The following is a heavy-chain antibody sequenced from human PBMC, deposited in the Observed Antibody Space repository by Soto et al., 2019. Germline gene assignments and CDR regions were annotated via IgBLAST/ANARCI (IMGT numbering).Heavy chain of an antibody. CDR1: GFAFSGYS. CDR2: ISTSGTTV. Sequence: GGSLRLSCAASGFAFSGYSMNWVRQPPGKGLEWVSYISTSGTTVYYADSVRGRFTISRDNAKNSLYLQMNSLRAEDTAVYYCARDVGYYYDKLDCWGQGTLVTVS. V-gene: IGHV3-48*01. J-gene: IGHJ4*02. D-gene: IGHD3-22*01. CDR3: ARDVGYYYDKLDC.